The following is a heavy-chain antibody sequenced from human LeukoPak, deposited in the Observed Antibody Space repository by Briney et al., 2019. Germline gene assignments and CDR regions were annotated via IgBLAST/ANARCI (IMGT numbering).Heavy chain of an antibody. D-gene: IGHD2-2*01. CDR1: GGSITNSSCY. CDR3: ARHRGYCSSTSCHPFDY. V-gene: IGHV4-39*01. Sequence: SETLSLTCTVSGGSITNSSCYWGWIRQPPGKGLEWVGSLYYSGVTYSNPSLESRVTISVGTSKSQFSLRLSSVTAADTAAYFCARHRGYCSSTSCHPFDYWGQGTLVTVSS. CDR2: LYYSGVT. J-gene: IGHJ4*02.